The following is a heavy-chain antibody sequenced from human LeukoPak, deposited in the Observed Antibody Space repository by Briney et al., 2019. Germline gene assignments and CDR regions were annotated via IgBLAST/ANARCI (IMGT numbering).Heavy chain of an antibody. CDR1: GYSITSAYY. D-gene: IGHD3-22*01. V-gene: IGHV4-38-2*01. Sequence: SETLSLTCAVSGYSITSAYYWGWIRQPPGKGLEWIGSIYYSGSTYYNPSLKSRVTISVDMSKNQFSLKLSSVTAADTAVYYCARIREYYYDSSGCDYWGQGTLVTVSS. CDR2: IYYSGST. J-gene: IGHJ4*02. CDR3: ARIREYYYDSSGCDY.